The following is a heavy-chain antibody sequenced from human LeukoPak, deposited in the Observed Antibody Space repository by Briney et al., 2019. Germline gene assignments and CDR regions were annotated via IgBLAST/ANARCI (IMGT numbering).Heavy chain of an antibody. V-gene: IGHV4-34*01. CDR3: ARGRPYGAALDY. Sequence: SETLSLTCAVYGGSFSGYYWSWIRQPPGKGLEWIGEINHSGSTNYNPSLKSRVTISVDTSKNQFSLKLSSVTAADTAVYYCARGRPYGAALDYWGQGTLVTVSS. D-gene: IGHD6-6*01. J-gene: IGHJ4*02. CDR2: INHSGST. CDR1: GGSFSGYY.